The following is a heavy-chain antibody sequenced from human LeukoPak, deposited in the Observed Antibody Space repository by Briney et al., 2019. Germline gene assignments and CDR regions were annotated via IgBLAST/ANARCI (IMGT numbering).Heavy chain of an antibody. J-gene: IGHJ3*02. CDR2: TSYDGSNK. V-gene: IGHV3-30*04. CDR3: ARDSSTSIFSLNTFDI. CDR1: GFTFTTYA. Sequence: GGSLRLSCVASGFTFTTYAMHWVRQAPGKGLEWVAVTSYDGSNKHYADSVKGRFTISRDNSKNTLYLQVNSLRAEDTGAYYCARDSSTSIFSLNTFDIWGQGTTVTVSS. D-gene: IGHD2-2*01.